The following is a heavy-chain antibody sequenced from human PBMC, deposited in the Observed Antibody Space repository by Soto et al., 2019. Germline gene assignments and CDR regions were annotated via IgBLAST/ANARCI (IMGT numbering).Heavy chain of an antibody. Sequence: GGSLRLSCAASGFTFSNYAMSWVRQAPGKGLEWVSAISGSGGSTYYADSVKGRFTISRDNSKNTLYLQMNSLRAEDTAVYYCAKEQGGYSYGYDAFDIWGQGTMVTVSS. V-gene: IGHV3-23*01. D-gene: IGHD5-18*01. CDR1: GFTFSNYA. CDR2: ISGSGGST. J-gene: IGHJ3*02. CDR3: AKEQGGYSYGYDAFDI.